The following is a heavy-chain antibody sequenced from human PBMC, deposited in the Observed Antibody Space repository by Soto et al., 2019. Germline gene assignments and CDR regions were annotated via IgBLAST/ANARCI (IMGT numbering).Heavy chain of an antibody. Sequence: SETLSLTCTVSGGSMSSYYWSWIRQPPGKGLEWIGYIYYSGSTNYNPSLKSRVTISVDTSKNQFSLKLSSVTAADTAVYYCARVKHYYDSSGYLMMGDNDYWGQGTLVTVSS. CDR2: IYYSGST. CDR1: GGSMSSYY. V-gene: IGHV4-59*01. J-gene: IGHJ4*02. D-gene: IGHD3-22*01. CDR3: ARVKHYYDSSGYLMMGDNDY.